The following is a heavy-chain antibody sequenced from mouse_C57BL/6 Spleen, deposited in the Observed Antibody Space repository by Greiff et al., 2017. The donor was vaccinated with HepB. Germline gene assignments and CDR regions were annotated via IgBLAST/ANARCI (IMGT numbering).Heavy chain of an antibody. CDR3: ARDSTLYGSSYVEAMDY. D-gene: IGHD1-1*01. Sequence: EVMLVESGGGLVKPGGSLKLSCAASGFTFSSYAMSWVRQTPEKRLEWVATISDGGSYTYYPDNVKGRFTISRDNAKNNLYLQMSHLKSEDTAMYYCARDSTLYGSSYVEAMDYWGQRTSVTVSS. V-gene: IGHV5-4*01. CDR1: GFTFSSYA. J-gene: IGHJ4*01. CDR2: ISDGGSYT.